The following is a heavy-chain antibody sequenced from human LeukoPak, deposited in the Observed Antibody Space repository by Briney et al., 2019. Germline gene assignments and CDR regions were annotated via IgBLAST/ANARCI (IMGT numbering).Heavy chain of an antibody. CDR3: VRDVWGDRDGFFDY. Sequence: QPGGSPRLSCAASGFTVSSNYMSWVRQAPGKGLVWVARINTGGNSASYGGSVQGRFTISRDNAKNTVYLQLNSLRAEDTAVYYCVRDVWGDRDGFFDYWGQGTLVTVSS. CDR2: INTGGNSA. D-gene: IGHD5-24*01. V-gene: IGHV3-74*01. CDR1: GFTVSSNY. J-gene: IGHJ4*02.